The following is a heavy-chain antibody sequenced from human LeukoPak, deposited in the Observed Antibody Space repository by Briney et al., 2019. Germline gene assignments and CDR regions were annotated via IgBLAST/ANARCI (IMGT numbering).Heavy chain of an antibody. CDR3: ASSVTTVGAYDY. J-gene: IGHJ4*02. Sequence: GGSLRLSCAASGFTFSSYSMNWVRQAPGKGLEWVSSISSSSSYIYYANSVKGRFTISRDNAKNSLYLQMNSLRAEDTAVYYCASSVTTVGAYDYWGQGAPVTVSS. V-gene: IGHV3-21*01. D-gene: IGHD1-1*01. CDR2: ISSSSSYI. CDR1: GFTFSSYS.